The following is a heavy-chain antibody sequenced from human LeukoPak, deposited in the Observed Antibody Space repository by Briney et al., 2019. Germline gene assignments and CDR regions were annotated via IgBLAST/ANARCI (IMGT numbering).Heavy chain of an antibody. D-gene: IGHD3-22*01. V-gene: IGHV1-69*13. Sequence: ASVKVSCKASGGTFSSYAISWVRQAPGQGLEWMGGIIPIFGTANYAQKFQGRVTITADESTSTAYIELSSLRSEDTAVYYCAIFPPYDSSGYLDYWGQGTLVTVSS. J-gene: IGHJ4*02. CDR2: IIPIFGTA. CDR3: AIFPPYDSSGYLDY. CDR1: GGTFSSYA.